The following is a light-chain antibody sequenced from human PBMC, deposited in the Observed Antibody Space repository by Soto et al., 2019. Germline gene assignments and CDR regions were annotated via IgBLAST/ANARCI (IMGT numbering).Light chain of an antibody. V-gene: IGKV3-20*01. Sequence: EIVLTQSPGTLSLSPGERATLSCRASQSVSGNSLAWYQQKPGQAPRLLIYGASSRAGGIPDRFTGSGSGTDFTLTINRLQPEDFAVYFCQQYATSPYTFAQGTKLEI. J-gene: IGKJ2*01. CDR3: QQYATSPYT. CDR1: QSVSGNS. CDR2: GAS.